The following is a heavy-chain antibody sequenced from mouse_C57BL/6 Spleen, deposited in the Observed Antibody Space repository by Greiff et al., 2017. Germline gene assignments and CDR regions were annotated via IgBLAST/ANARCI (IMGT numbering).Heavy chain of an antibody. CDR3: ASYYDYDDAMDY. CDR2: IYPGDGDT. Sequence: VKLMESGPELVKPGASVKISCKASGYAFSSSWMNWVKQRPGKGLEWIGRIYPGDGDTNYNGKFKGKATLTADKSSSKAYMQLSSLTSEDSAVYFCASYYDYDDAMDYWGQGTSVTVSS. V-gene: IGHV1-82*01. J-gene: IGHJ4*01. D-gene: IGHD2-4*01. CDR1: GYAFSSSW.